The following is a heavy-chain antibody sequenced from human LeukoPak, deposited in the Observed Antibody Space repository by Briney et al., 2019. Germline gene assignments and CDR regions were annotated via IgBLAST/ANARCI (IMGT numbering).Heavy chain of an antibody. J-gene: IGHJ4*02. CDR2: ISYDESNK. V-gene: IGHV3-30*12. CDR3: ARLPAYCSSTSCYYDY. Sequence: GGSLRLSCAASGFTFSSYGMHWVRQAPGKGLEWVAVISYDESNKYYVDSVKGRFTISRDNAKNSLFLQMNSLRAEDTAVYYCARLPAYCSSTSCYYDYWGQGTLVTVSS. CDR1: GFTFSSYG. D-gene: IGHD2-2*01.